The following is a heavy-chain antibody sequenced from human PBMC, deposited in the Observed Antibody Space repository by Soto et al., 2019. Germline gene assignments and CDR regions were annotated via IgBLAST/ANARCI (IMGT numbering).Heavy chain of an antibody. CDR1: GYTFTSYG. J-gene: IGHJ5*02. D-gene: IGHD3-3*01. CDR2: ISAYNGNT. V-gene: IGHV1-18*01. Sequence: GASVKVSCKASGYTFTSYGISWVRQAPGQGLEWMGWISAYNGNTNYAQKLQGRVTMTTDTSTSTAYMELRSLRSDDTALYYCARLITIFGVANNWFDPWGQGTPVTVSS. CDR3: ARLITIFGVANNWFDP.